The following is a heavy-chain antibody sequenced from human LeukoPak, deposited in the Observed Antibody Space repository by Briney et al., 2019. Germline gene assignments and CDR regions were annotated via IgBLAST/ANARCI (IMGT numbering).Heavy chain of an antibody. CDR2: IIPIFGTA. V-gene: IGHV1-69*13. CDR1: GGTFSSYA. D-gene: IGHD1-26*01. J-gene: IGHJ4*02. Sequence: ASVKVSCKASGGTFSSYAISWVRQAPGQGLEWMGGIIPIFGTANYAQKFQGRVTITADESTSTAYMELSSLRSGDTAVYYCAKSIVGATGGFDYWGQGTLVTVSS. CDR3: AKSIVGATGGFDY.